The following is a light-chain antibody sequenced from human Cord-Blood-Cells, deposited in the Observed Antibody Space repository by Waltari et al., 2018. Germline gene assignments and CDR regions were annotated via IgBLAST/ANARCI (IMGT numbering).Light chain of an antibody. J-gene: IGLJ2*01. CDR3: NSRDSSGNPVV. V-gene: IGLV3-19*01. CDR1: RLSSHY. CDR2: GKN. Sequence: SSELTLDPAVSVAFGQTVRITCQGARLSSHYASWYQQKTGQAPVLVIYGKNNRPSGIPDRFSGSSSGNTASLTITGAQAEDEADYYCNSRDSSGNPVVFGGGTKLTVL.